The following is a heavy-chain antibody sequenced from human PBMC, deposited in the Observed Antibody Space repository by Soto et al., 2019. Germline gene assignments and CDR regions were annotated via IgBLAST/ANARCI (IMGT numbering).Heavy chain of an antibody. Sequence: GGSLRLSCTASGFTFGDYAMSWFRQAPGKGLEWVGFIRSKAYGGTTEYAASVKGRFTISRDDSKSIAYLQMNSLKTEDTAVYYCAESRRMLLQWHYYGMDVWGQGTTVTVSS. CDR1: GFTFGDYA. V-gene: IGHV3-49*03. D-gene: IGHD6-19*01. J-gene: IGHJ6*02. CDR3: AESRRMLLQWHYYGMDV. CDR2: IRSKAYGGTT.